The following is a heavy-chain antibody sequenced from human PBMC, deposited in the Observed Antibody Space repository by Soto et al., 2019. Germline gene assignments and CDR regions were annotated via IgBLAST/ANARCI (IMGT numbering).Heavy chain of an antibody. CDR1: GFTFSSYG. J-gene: IGHJ5*02. Sequence: GGSLRLSCAASGFTFSSYGMHWVRQAPGKGLEWVAVIWYDGSSKYYADSVKGRFTISRDNSKNTLYLQMNSLRAEDTAVYYCASTYSSSWYNWFDPWGQGTLVTVSS. CDR2: IWYDGSSK. V-gene: IGHV3-33*01. CDR3: ASTYSSSWYNWFDP. D-gene: IGHD6-13*01.